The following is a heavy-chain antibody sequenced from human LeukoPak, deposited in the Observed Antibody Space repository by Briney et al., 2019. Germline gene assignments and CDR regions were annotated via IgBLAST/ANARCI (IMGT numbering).Heavy chain of an antibody. CDR2: ISYDGSNK. V-gene: IGHV3-30-3*01. CDR3: ARDHSRVVVPPVWFDP. D-gene: IGHD2-2*01. Sequence: PGGSLRLSCAASGFTFSSYAMHWVRQAPGKGLEWVAVISYDGSNKYYADSVKGRFTISGDNSKNTLYLQMNSLRAGDTAVYYCARDHSRVVVPPVWFDPWGQGTLVTVSS. J-gene: IGHJ5*02. CDR1: GFTFSSYA.